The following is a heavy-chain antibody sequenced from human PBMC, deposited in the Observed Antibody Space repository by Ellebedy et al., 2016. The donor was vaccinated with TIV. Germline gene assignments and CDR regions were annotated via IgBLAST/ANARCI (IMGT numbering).Heavy chain of an antibody. J-gene: IGHJ3*02. CDR2: INPSGGST. D-gene: IGHD6-19*01. Sequence: AASVKVSCKASGYTFTSYYMHWVRQAPGQGLEWMGIINPSGGSTSYAQKLQGRVTMTRDTSTSTAYMELSSLRSEDTAVYYCARDRTGQWLVLDAFDIWGQGTMVTVSS. CDR3: ARDRTGQWLVLDAFDI. CDR1: GYTFTSYY. V-gene: IGHV1-46*04.